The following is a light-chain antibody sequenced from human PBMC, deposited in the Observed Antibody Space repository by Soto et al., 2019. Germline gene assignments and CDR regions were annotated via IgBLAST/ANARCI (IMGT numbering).Light chain of an antibody. Sequence: EIVMTQSPATLSVSPGERATLSCRASQSVSSNLAWYQQKPGQAPRLLIYGASTRATGIPARFSGSGSGTEFTLTISSLESEDFAVYYCQQYGSSPGFTFGTGTKVDIK. V-gene: IGKV3-15*01. CDR1: QSVSSN. CDR3: QQYGSSPGFT. CDR2: GAS. J-gene: IGKJ3*01.